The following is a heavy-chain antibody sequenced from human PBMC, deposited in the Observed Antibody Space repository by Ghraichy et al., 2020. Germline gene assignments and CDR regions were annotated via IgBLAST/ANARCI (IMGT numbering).Heavy chain of an antibody. Sequence: GGSLRLSCAASGFTVSSNYMSWVRQAPGKGLEWVSVIYSGGSAYYADSVKGRFTISRDNSKNTLYLQMNSLRAEDTAVYYCARTYNWNDEGVDYWGQGTLVTVSS. J-gene: IGHJ4*02. D-gene: IGHD1-20*01. CDR2: IYSGGSA. CDR1: GFTVSSNY. CDR3: ARTYNWNDEGVDY. V-gene: IGHV3-66*01.